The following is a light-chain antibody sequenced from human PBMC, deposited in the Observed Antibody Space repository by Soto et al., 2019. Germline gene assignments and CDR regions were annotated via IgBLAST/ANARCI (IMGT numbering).Light chain of an antibody. V-gene: IGKV1-27*01. CDR2: AAS. CDR3: QKYTRATFT. J-gene: IGKJ3*01. CDR1: QGIDTY. Sequence: DIQMTQSPSSLSAAVGDRVTITCRASQGIDTYLAWYQQKPGKVPKLLIYAASTLQSGVPSRFSGSGSGTDFTLTISSLQPEDVATYYCQKYTRATFTFGPGTKVDIK.